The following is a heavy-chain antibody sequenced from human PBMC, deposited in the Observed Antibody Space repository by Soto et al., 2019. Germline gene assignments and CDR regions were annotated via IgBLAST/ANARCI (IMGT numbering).Heavy chain of an antibody. CDR1: GVSSSSFY. CDR2: IYYSGST. V-gene: IGHV4-59*01. J-gene: IGHJ4*02. Sequence: SETLSLTGTSSGVSSSSFYWSLIRQPPGKGLEWIGYIYYSGSTNYNSSLKSRVTISVDTSKNQLSLKLSSVTAADTAVYYCARATYYYDSSGYYGYYFDYWGQGTLVTVSS. CDR3: ARATYYYDSSGYYGYYFDY. D-gene: IGHD3-22*01.